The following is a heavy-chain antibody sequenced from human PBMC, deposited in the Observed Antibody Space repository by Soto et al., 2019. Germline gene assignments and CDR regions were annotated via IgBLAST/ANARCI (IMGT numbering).Heavy chain of an antibody. V-gene: IGHV1-2*02. J-gene: IGHJ4*01. CDR2: INPNSGCT. CDR3: AKSGSFFRYTRGYFDY. Sequence: ASVKVSCKASGFTFTGHYIHWVRQAPGQGLEWMGWINPNSGCTSYAQKFQGRLTMTTDTSITTAYMDLSRLRSDDTAFYYCAKSGSFFRYTRGYFDYWGHGTLVTVSS. D-gene: IGHD1-1*01. CDR1: GFTFTGHY.